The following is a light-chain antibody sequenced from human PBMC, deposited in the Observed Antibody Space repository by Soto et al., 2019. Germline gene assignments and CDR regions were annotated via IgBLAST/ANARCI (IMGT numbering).Light chain of an antibody. CDR1: QHVATN. J-gene: IGKJ1*01. V-gene: IGKV3-15*01. Sequence: LVMTQSPVTLSMSPGDRATLSCRASQHVATNVAWYQQKPGQAPRLLSYGASIRATGVPARVSGSWSGTEFTLTIDRLPSEDFAVYYCQQSTAGLLSFGRGTRVEV. CDR2: GAS. CDR3: QQSTAGLLS.